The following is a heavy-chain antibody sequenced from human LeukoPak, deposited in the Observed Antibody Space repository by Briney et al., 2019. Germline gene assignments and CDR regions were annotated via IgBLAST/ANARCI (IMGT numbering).Heavy chain of an antibody. CDR3: VGSGDAFDS. CDR2: ISNSGST. J-gene: IGHJ4*01. D-gene: IGHD3-10*01. Sequence: SETLSLTGTVSGGSISSYYWSWIRQPAGKGLEWIGRISNSGSTNYNPSLKSRVTMSVDTSTNQFSLKLSSVTAADTALYYCVGSGDAFDSSGPGTLVTASP. V-gene: IGHV4-4*07. CDR1: GGSISSYY.